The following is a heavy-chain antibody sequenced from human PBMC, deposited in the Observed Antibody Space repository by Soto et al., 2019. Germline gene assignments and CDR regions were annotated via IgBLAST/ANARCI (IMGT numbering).Heavy chain of an antibody. V-gene: IGHV3-73*01. CDR2: IRSKPNSYAT. CDR3: AATMKIFGGRIVRSGIDV. Sequence: EAQLVESGGGLVQPGGSLKLSCAVSGFTFSGSAMHWVRQASGKGLEWVGRIRSKPNSYATAYAASVQGRFTISRDDSKTTAYLQINSLKTEDTAVYYCAATMKIFGGRIVRSGIDVWGQGTTVTVSS. J-gene: IGHJ6*02. D-gene: IGHD3-16*02. CDR1: GFTFSGSA.